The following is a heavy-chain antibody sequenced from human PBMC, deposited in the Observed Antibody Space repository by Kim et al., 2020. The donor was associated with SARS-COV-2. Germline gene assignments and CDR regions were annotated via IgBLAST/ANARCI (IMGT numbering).Heavy chain of an antibody. J-gene: IGHJ5*02. CDR1: GGSFSGYY. CDR3: ARGLDRSIVVVPAATKPRKGWFDP. Sequence: SETLSLTCAVYGGSFSGYYWSWIRQPPGKGLEWIGEINHSGSTNYNPSLKSRVTISVDTSKNQFSLKLSSVTAADTAVYYCARGLDRSIVVVPAATKPRKGWFDPWGQGTLVTVSS. CDR2: INHSGST. V-gene: IGHV4-34*01. D-gene: IGHD2-2*01.